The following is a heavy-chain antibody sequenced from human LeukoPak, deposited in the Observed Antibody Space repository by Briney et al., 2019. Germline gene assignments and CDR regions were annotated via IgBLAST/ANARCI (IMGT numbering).Heavy chain of an antibody. CDR2: IHQSGNT. CDR3: ARGNGSSYFFDY. Sequence: PSETLSLTCAVYDGSFSGYYWNWIRQPPGKGLEWIGEIHQSGNTNYNPSLKSRLTISVDTSKNQFSLSLRSVTAADTAFYHCARGNGSSYFFDYWGQGTLVTVPS. J-gene: IGHJ4*02. V-gene: IGHV4-34*01. CDR1: DGSFSGYY. D-gene: IGHD6-6*01.